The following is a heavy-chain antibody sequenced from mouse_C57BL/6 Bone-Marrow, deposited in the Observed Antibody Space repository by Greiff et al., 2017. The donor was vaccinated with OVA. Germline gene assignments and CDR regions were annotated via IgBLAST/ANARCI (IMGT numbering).Heavy chain of an antibody. J-gene: IGHJ2*01. CDR1: GFTFSSYA. V-gene: IGHV5-4*01. D-gene: IGHD2-4*01. CDR3: ARDQGYDYDELDY. CDR2: ISDGGSYT. Sequence: EVQGVESGGGLVKPGGSLKLSCAASGFTFSSYAMSWVRQTPEKRLEWVATISDGGSYTYYPDNVKGRFTISRDNAKNNQYLQMSHLKSEDTAMYYCARDQGYDYDELDYWGQGTTLTVSS.